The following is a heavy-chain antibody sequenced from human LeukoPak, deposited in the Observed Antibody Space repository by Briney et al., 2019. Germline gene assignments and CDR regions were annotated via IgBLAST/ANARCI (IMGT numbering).Heavy chain of an antibody. CDR2: ISSSGSTI. CDR1: GFTFDDYG. V-gene: IGHV3-48*03. CDR3: TRSQGSWPDYFDY. J-gene: IGHJ4*02. D-gene: IGHD6-13*01. Sequence: GGSLRLSCAASGFTFDDYGMNWVRQAPGKGLEWVSYISSSGSTIYYADSVKGRFTISRDNAKNSLYLQMNSLRAEDTAVYYCTRSQGSWPDYFDYWGQGTLVTVSS.